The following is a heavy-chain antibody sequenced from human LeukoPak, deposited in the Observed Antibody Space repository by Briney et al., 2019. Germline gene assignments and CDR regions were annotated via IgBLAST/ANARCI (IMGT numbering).Heavy chain of an antibody. D-gene: IGHD2-21*01. CDR2: INTKGET. CDR1: GVSMSAYQ. J-gene: IGHJ4*02. Sequence: SETLSLTCTVSGVSMSAYQWSWVRQSPEKGLEWIGCINTKGETSYNPSLKSRVTTSVDTSKSQFSLRLTSVTAADTAVYYCATSNDAKIAPFDHWGQGAPVSVSS. V-gene: IGHV4-4*09. CDR3: ATSNDAKIAPFDH.